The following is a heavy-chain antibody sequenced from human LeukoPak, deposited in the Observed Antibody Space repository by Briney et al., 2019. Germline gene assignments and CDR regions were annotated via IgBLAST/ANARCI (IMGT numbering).Heavy chain of an antibody. CDR2: IIPIFGTA. CDR1: GGTFSSYA. V-gene: IGHV1-69*05. J-gene: IGHJ4*02. D-gene: IGHD3-3*01. Sequence: SVKVSCKASGGTFSSYAISWVRQAPGQGLEWMGGIIPIFGTANYAQKFQGRVTITTDESTSTAYMELSSLRSEDTAVYYCATLNLLGDFWSGYPLDYWGQGTLVTVSS. CDR3: ATLNLLGDFWSGYPLDY.